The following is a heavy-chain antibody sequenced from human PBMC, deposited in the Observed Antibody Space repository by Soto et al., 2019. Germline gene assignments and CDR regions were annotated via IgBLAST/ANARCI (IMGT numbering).Heavy chain of an antibody. J-gene: IGHJ6*02. Sequence: SLRLSCAASGFTFDDYAMHWVRQAPGKGLEWVSGISWNSGSIGYADSVKGRFTISRDNAKNSLYLQMNSLRAEDTALYYCAKGIAARPRYYGMDVWGQGTTVTVSS. CDR3: AKGIAARPRYYGMDV. D-gene: IGHD6-6*01. CDR2: ISWNSGSI. CDR1: GFTFDDYA. V-gene: IGHV3-9*01.